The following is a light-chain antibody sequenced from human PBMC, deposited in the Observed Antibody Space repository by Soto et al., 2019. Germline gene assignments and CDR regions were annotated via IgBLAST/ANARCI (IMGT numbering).Light chain of an antibody. V-gene: IGLV2-14*03. J-gene: IGLJ2*01. CDR1: SSDVGGYNY. CDR3: TSYTSTGAPVV. CDR2: GVT. Sequence: QSVLTRPASVSGSPGQSITISCTGTSSDVGGYNYVSWYQHHPGKAPELIIYGVTNRPSGASLRFSGSKSGNTASLTISGLQAEDEADYYCTSYTSTGAPVVFGGGTKVTVL.